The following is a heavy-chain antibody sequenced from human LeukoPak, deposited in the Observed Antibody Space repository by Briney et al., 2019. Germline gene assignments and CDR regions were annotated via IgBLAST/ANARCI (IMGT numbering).Heavy chain of an antibody. D-gene: IGHD5-12*01. CDR3: VRVSGYHWESFYDY. V-gene: IGHV4-4*07. Sequence: SETLSLTCTVSGGSISYFYWSWIRQPAGKGLEWIGRIYTSGSTNYNPSLKSRVTISVDTSKNQFSLKLRSVTAADTAVYYCVRVSGYHWESFYDYWGQGTLVTVSS. CDR1: GGSISYFY. J-gene: IGHJ4*02. CDR2: IYTSGST.